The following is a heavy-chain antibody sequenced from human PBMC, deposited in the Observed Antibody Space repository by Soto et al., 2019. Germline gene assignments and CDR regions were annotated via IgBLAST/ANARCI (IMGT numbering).Heavy chain of an antibody. CDR2: ISSSSSTI. CDR1: GFTFSSYS. CDR3: VREVKYSNSWKPFDY. V-gene: IGHV3-48*01. D-gene: IGHD6-13*01. Sequence: EVQLVESGGGLIQPGSSLRLSCAASGFTFSSYSMNWVRQTPGKGLEWVSYISSSSSTIYYADSVKGRFTISRDNAKNSLYLLMNSLRAEDTAVYFCVREVKYSNSWKPFDYWGQGTLVTVSS. J-gene: IGHJ4*02.